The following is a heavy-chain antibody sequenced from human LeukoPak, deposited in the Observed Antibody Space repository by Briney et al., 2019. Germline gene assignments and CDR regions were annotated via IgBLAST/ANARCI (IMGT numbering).Heavy chain of an antibody. D-gene: IGHD3-10*01. CDR3: ASPQRGSGSYYSDY. CDR1: GYTFTDYY. V-gene: IGHV1-2*02. CDR2: VNGNTGAT. Sequence: ASVKVSCMASGYTFTDYYMHWVRQAPGQGLEWMGWVNGNTGATLYAQKFQCRVTMSRDASITTAYMELNGLRSDDTAVYYCASPQRGSGSYYSDYWGQGTLVTVSS. J-gene: IGHJ4*02.